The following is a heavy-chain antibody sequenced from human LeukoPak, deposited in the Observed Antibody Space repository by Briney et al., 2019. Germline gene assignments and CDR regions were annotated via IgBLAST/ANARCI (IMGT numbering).Heavy chain of an antibody. D-gene: IGHD5-12*01. CDR1: SGSISSSTYY. J-gene: IGHJ4*02. CDR2: ISYNGRT. CDR3: ARQDIVATIDY. Sequence: SETLSLTCTVSSGSISSSTYYWGWIRHPPGKGLEWIGDISYNGRTNYTPSLKSRVTISVDTSKNQFSLKLRFVTASDTAVYYCARQDIVATIDYWGQGTLITVSS. V-gene: IGHV4-39*01.